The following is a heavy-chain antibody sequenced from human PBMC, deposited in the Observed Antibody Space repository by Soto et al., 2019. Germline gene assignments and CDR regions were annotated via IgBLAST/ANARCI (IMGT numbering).Heavy chain of an antibody. V-gene: IGHV3-15*01. J-gene: IGHJ3*02. CDR3: STDGFTGIVGI. D-gene: IGHD3-22*01. Sequence: GGSLRLSCAASGFPFTKAWMTWVRQAPGKGLEWVGRIRSKTSSETREYAAPVKGRFTISRDDSKNMLYLEMNSLKIEDTGVYYCSTDGFTGIVGIWGQGTMVTVSS. CDR2: IRSKTSSETR. CDR1: GFPFTKAW.